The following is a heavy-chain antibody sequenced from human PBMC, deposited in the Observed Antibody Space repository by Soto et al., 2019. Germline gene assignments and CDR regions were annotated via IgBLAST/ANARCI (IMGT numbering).Heavy chain of an antibody. Sequence: SETRCLTCTVAGGSLSRISYYWVWILQSPGKRLGLIGSIYYSGSTYYNPSLKSRVTISVDTSKNQFSLKLSSVTAADTAVYYCARHGRETYYYDSSGYYWAPIAYWGQGTLVTVSS. V-gene: IGHV4-39*01. D-gene: IGHD3-22*01. J-gene: IGHJ4*02. CDR3: ARHGRETYYYDSSGYYWAPIAY. CDR2: IYYSGST. CDR1: GGSLSRISYY.